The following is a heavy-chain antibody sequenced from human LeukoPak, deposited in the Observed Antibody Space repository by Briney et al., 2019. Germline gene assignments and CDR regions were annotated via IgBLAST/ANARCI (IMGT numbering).Heavy chain of an antibody. CDR2: IYYSGST. D-gene: IGHD6-13*01. CDR1: GDSIITDSY. J-gene: IGHJ5*02. Sequence: SETLSLTCSVSGDSIITDSYWGWIRQPPGKGLERIGSIYYSGSTYYDPSLKSRVTISVDTSKNQFSLKLGSVTAADTAVYYCASETQYSSSSRWFDPWGQGTLVTVSS. CDR3: ASETQYSSSSRWFDP. V-gene: IGHV4-38-2*02.